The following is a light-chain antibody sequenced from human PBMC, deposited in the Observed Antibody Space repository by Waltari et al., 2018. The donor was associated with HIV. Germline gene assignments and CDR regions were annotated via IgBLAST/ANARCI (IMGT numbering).Light chain of an antibody. V-gene: IGLV1-44*01. CDR1: SSTIGRNT. CDR2: NNN. J-gene: IGLJ2*01. Sequence: SVLTQPPSASGTPGQRVPISCPGSSSTIGRNTVNWYQQLPGTAPKLLIYNNNQRPSGVPDRFSGSKSGTSASLAISGLQSEDEADYYCAAWDDSLNGVIFGGGTKLTVL. CDR3: AAWDDSLNGVI.